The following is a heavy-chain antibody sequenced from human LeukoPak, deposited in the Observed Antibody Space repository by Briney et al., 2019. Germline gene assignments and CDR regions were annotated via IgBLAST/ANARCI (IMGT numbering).Heavy chain of an antibody. D-gene: IGHD5-12*01. CDR2: MNPNSGST. CDR3: TRNLARTGDFDY. J-gene: IGHJ4*02. V-gene: IGHV1-8*01. Sequence: ASVKVSCKASGYSFISFDINWVRQATGQGLEWLGWMNPNSGSTGYAQNFQGRVSMTRDTSISTAYMELSNLRSEDTAVYYCTRNLARTGDFDYWGQGTLVTVSS. CDR1: GYSFISFD.